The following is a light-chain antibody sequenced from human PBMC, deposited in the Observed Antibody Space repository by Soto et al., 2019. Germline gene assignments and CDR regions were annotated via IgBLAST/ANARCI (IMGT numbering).Light chain of an antibody. V-gene: IGKV2-28*01. CDR2: LGS. J-gene: IGKJ2*01. CDR1: QSLLHSNGYNY. Sequence: DIVMTQSPLSLPVTPGEPASISCRSSQSLLHSNGYNYLDWFLQKPGQPPQLLIYLGSNRASGVPDRFSASGSGTDFTLKISKVEAEDVGVYHCMQALETPFTFCQVTKLEIK. CDR3: MQALETPFT.